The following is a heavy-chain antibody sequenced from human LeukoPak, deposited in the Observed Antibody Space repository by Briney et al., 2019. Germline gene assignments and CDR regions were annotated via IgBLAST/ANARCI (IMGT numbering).Heavy chain of an antibody. J-gene: IGHJ4*02. V-gene: IGHV3-23*01. CDR3: AKIVSRIAVAGTDY. CDR2: ISGSGGST. CDR1: GFTFSSYS. D-gene: IGHD6-19*01. Sequence: PGGSLRLSCEASGFTFSSYSMNWVRQAPGKGLEWVSAISGSGGSTYYADSVKGRFTISRDNSKNTLYLQMNSLRAEDTAVYYCAKIVSRIAVAGTDYWGQGTLVTVSS.